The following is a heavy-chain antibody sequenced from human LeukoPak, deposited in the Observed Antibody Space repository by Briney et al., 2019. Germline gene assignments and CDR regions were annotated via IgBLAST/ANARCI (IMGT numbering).Heavy chain of an antibody. CDR1: GFTFSNYA. J-gene: IGHJ4*02. CDR2: ISASGGST. V-gene: IGHV3-23*01. CDR3: AKGDSSSSLYYFDY. Sequence: GGSLRLSCAASGFTFSNYAMSWVRQAPGKGLEWVSTISASGGSTDYADSVKGRFTISRDNSKNTLFLQMNSLRADDTAVHYWAKGDSSSSLYYFDYWGQGTLVTVSS. D-gene: IGHD6-6*01.